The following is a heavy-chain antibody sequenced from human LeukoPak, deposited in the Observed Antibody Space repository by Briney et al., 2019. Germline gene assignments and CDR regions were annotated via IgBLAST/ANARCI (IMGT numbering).Heavy chain of an antibody. Sequence: GASVEVSCKASGYTFTSYYMHWVRQAPGQGLEWMGIINPSGGSTSYAQKFQGRVTMTRDTSTSTVYMELSSLRSEDTAVYYCARDLPRTIFGAKAGMDYWGQGTLVTVSS. CDR2: INPSGGST. CDR1: GYTFTSYY. J-gene: IGHJ4*02. V-gene: IGHV1-46*01. D-gene: IGHD3-3*01. CDR3: ARDLPRTIFGAKAGMDY.